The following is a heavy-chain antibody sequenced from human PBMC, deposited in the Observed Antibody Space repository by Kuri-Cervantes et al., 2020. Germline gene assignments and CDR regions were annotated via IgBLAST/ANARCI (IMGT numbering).Heavy chain of an antibody. CDR3: ARRVVVPAGGTDAFDI. V-gene: IGHV5-51*01. D-gene: IGHD2-2*01. CDR2: IYPGDSDT. J-gene: IGHJ3*02. Sequence: GESLKISCKGSGYSFTSYWIGWVRQMPGKGLEWMGIIYPGDSDTRYSPSFQGQVTISADKSIGTAYLQWSSLKASDTAMYYCARRVVVPAGGTDAFDIWGQGTMVTVSS. CDR1: GYSFTSYW.